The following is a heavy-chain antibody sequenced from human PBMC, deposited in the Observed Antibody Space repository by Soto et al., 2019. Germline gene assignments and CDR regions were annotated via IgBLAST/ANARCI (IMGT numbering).Heavy chain of an antibody. Sequence: ASVKVSCKASGYTFTSYYINWVRQATGQGLEWMGWMNPNSGNTGYAQKFQGRVTMTRDTSISTAYMELSRLRSEDTAVYYCARGWGDYSKSGGVDYWGQGTLVTVSS. CDR2: MNPNSGNT. V-gene: IGHV1-8*01. D-gene: IGHD6-13*01. CDR1: GYTFTSYY. J-gene: IGHJ4*02. CDR3: ARGWGDYSKSGGVDY.